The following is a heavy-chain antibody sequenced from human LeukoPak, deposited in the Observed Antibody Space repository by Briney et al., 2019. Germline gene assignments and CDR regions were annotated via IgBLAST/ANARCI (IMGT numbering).Heavy chain of an antibody. J-gene: IGHJ4*02. V-gene: IGHV3-74*01. Sequence: GALRLSCTGSGFSFSSYWMHWVRQAPGKGLVWVSRIDSSGIDTSYADSVKGRFTLSRDNAKNTLYLQMNSLRAEDTAVYYCARGSHTYYYDSSGYYRPKDFDYWGQGTLVTVSS. D-gene: IGHD3-22*01. CDR3: ARGSHTYYYDSSGYYRPKDFDY. CDR1: GFSFSSYW. CDR2: IDSSGIDT.